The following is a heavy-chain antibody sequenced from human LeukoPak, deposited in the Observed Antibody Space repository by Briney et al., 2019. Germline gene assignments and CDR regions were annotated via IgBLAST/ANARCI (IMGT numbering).Heavy chain of an antibody. Sequence: PGGSLRLSCAASGFTFSNAWMSWVRQAPGKGLEWVGRIKSKTDGGTTDYAAPVKGRFTISRDDSKNTLYLQMNSLKTEDTAVYYCTTVLMAAPEDYFDYWGQGTLVTVSS. CDR1: GFTFSNAW. J-gene: IGHJ4*02. V-gene: IGHV3-15*01. CDR2: IKSKTDGGTT. CDR3: TTVLMAAPEDYFDY. D-gene: IGHD2-8*01.